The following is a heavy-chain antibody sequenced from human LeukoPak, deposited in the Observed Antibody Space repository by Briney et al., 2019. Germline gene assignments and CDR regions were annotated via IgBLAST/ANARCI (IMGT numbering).Heavy chain of an antibody. D-gene: IGHD3-3*01. V-gene: IGHV1-2*02. CDR1: GYTFTGYY. CDR2: INPNSGGT. J-gene: IGHJ5*02. Sequence: ASVKVSCKASGYTFTGYYMHWVRQAPGQGLEWMGWINPNSGGTNYAQKFQGRVTMTRDTSISTAYMELSRLRSDDTAVYYCARVPIFGVVIIPRGFDPWGQGTLVTVSS. CDR3: ARVPIFGVVIIPRGFDP.